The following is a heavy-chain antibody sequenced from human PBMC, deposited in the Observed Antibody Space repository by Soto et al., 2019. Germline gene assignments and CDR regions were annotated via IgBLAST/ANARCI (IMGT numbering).Heavy chain of an antibody. J-gene: IGHJ6*02. CDR1: GGTFSSYA. Sequence: SVKVSCKASGGTFSSYAISWVRQAPGQGLEWMGGIIPIFRTANYAQKFQGRVTITADESTSTAYMELSSLRSEDTAVYYCARVPYCSSTNCYTGVGMDVWGQGTMVTVSS. V-gene: IGHV1-69*13. CDR2: IIPIFRTA. CDR3: ARVPYCSSTNCYTGVGMDV. D-gene: IGHD2-2*02.